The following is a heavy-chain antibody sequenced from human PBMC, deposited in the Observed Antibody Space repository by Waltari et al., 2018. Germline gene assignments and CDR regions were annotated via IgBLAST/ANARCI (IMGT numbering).Heavy chain of an antibody. D-gene: IGHD6-19*01. J-gene: IGHJ4*02. CDR1: GYTFTNYY. Sequence: QVHLVQSGAEVKKPGASVTVSCKTSGYTFTNYYLHWVRQVPGQGLEWMGWINPNNGATKYGQKCRGRVTMTRDTSVATVYMELSGLRSDDTASYYCANLKIAVSTNWGQGTLVTVSS. V-gene: IGHV1-2*02. CDR3: ANLKIAVSTN. CDR2: INPNNGAT.